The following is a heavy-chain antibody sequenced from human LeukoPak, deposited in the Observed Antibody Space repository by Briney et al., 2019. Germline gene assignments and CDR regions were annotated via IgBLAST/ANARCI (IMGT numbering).Heavy chain of an antibody. CDR3: ARRLGYCSSTSCYHFGY. D-gene: IGHD2-2*01. J-gene: IGHJ4*02. V-gene: IGHV1-18*01. CDR2: VSAYADDT. CDR1: GYTFTSYG. Sequence: ASVKVSCKASGYTFTSYGISWVRQAPGQGLEWMGWVSAYADDTNYVQKFQGRVTMTTDTSTSTAYMELSRLRSDDTAVYYCARRLGYCSSTSCYHFGYWGQGTLVTVSS.